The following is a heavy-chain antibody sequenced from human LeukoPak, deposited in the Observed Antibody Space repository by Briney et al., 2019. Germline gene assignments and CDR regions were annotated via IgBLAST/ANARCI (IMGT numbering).Heavy chain of an antibody. V-gene: IGHV4-4*07. CDR2: IYTSGST. Sequence: SETLSLTCTVSGGSISSYYWSWIRQPAGKGLEWIGRIYTSGSTNYNPSLKSRVTMSVDTSKNQFSLKLSSVTAADTAVYYCAREMSHYDFWSGYYIFDYWGQGTLVTVSP. CDR3: AREMSHYDFWSGYYIFDY. D-gene: IGHD3-3*01. J-gene: IGHJ4*02. CDR1: GGSISSYY.